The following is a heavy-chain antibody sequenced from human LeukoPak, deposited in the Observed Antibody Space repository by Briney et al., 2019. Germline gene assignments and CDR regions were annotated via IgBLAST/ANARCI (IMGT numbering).Heavy chain of an antibody. Sequence: GGSLRLSCAASGFTFSSYAMSWVRQAPGKGLEWVSAISGSGGSTYYADSVKGRFTISRDNSKNTLYLQMNSLRAEDTAVYYCAKETGYSSSWYGYYFDYWGLGTLVTVPS. CDR1: GFTFSSYA. CDR2: ISGSGGST. V-gene: IGHV3-23*01. J-gene: IGHJ4*02. CDR3: AKETGYSSSWYGYYFDY. D-gene: IGHD6-13*01.